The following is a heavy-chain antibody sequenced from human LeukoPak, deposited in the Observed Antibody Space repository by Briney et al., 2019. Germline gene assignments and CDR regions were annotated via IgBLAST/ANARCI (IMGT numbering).Heavy chain of an antibody. CDR2: IYYSGNT. D-gene: IGHD2-2*01. V-gene: IGHV4-59*01. Sequence: SETLSLTCTVSGGSISNYYWSWIRQPPGKGLEWIGYIYYSGNTNYNPSLKNRVTISVDTSKNQFSLKLNSVTAADTAVYYCARVRYCSTNRCYDREFDNWGQGTLVTVSS. CDR1: GGSISNYY. CDR3: ARVRYCSTNRCYDREFDN. J-gene: IGHJ4*02.